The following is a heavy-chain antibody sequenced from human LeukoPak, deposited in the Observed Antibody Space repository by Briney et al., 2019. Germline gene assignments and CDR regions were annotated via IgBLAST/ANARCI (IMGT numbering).Heavy chain of an antibody. CDR2: INHSGST. CDR3: ARGYVDTAMVRYYYYNYMDV. Sequence: ASETLSLTCAVYGGSFSGYYWSWIRQPPGKGLEWIGEINHSGSTNYNPSLESRVTISVDTSKNQFSLKLSSVTAADTAVYYCARGYVDTAMVRYYYYNYMDVWGKGTMVTVSS. D-gene: IGHD5-18*01. CDR1: GGSFSGYY. V-gene: IGHV4-34*01. J-gene: IGHJ6*03.